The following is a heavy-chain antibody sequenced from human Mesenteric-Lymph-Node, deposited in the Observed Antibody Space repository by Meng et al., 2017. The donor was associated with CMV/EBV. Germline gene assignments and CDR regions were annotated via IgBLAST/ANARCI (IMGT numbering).Heavy chain of an antibody. J-gene: IGHJ3*01. CDR3: ARDPYRYDFWSGYYGEGGFDV. Sequence: GESLKISCAASGFTFSNYWMSWVRQAPGKGLEWVSYISARGTGIYYADSVKGRFTISKDNGKNSLFLQLSSLRAEDTAVYYCARDPYRYDFWSGYYGEGGFDVWGQGTMVTVSS. CDR1: GFTFSNYW. V-gene: IGHV3-48*04. CDR2: ISARGTGI. D-gene: IGHD3-3*01.